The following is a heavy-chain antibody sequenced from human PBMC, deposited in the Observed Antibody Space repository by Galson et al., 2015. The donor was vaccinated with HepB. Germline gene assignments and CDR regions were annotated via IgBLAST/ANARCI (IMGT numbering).Heavy chain of an antibody. D-gene: IGHD1-26*01. CDR1: GFTFSGYW. Sequence: SLRLSCAASGFTFSGYWMTWVRRAPGKGLEWVANLNQDGSEKYYVDSVKGRFTISRDNAKNSLYLHMNSLRAEDTAVYYCARSGAITGVDYFDYWGQGTLVTVSS. CDR3: ARSGAITGVDYFDY. CDR2: LNQDGSEK. V-gene: IGHV3-7*03. J-gene: IGHJ4*02.